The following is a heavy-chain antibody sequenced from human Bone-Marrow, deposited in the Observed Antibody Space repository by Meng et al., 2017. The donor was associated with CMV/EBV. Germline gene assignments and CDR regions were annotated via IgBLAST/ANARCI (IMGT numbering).Heavy chain of an antibody. Sequence: GESLKISCAASGFTFSSYAMHWVRQAPGKGLEWVAVISYDGSNKYYADSVKGRFTISRDNAKNSLYLQMNSLRAEDTAVYYCAGTTSHCYGYWGQGTLVTVSS. J-gene: IGHJ4*02. D-gene: IGHD2-15*01. CDR1: GFTFSSYA. CDR2: ISYDGSNK. V-gene: IGHV3-30-3*01. CDR3: AGTTSHCYGY.